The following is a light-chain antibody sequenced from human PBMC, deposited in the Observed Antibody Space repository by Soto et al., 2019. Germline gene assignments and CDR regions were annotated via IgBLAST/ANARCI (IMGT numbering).Light chain of an antibody. V-gene: IGKV3-20*01. CDR2: CAS. CDR1: QSITSSY. J-gene: IGKJ2*01. CDR3: QQYNSSPPMYT. Sequence: VLTQSPVTLSLSPGDRATLSCRTSQSITSSYLAWYQQRPGQAPRLLIYCASSRATGIPDRFSGSGSGTDFTLTISRLEPEDFAVYYCQQYNSSPPMYTFGQGNKLEI.